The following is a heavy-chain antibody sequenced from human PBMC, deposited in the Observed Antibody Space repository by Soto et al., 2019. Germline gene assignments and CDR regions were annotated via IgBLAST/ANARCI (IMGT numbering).Heavy chain of an antibody. Sequence: EVQLVESGGGLAQPGGSLRLACVASGFTLDSYHMSWVRQAQGKGLEWVASAKQAGSVKEYVDSMKGRFTISRDTAKTSVYLQMHSLRAEDAAVYYCARWSGAQSEVDCWGQGTLVTVSS. D-gene: IGHD1-26*01. CDR2: AKQAGSVK. V-gene: IGHV3-7*01. J-gene: IGHJ4*02. CDR1: GFTLDSYH. CDR3: ARWSGAQSEVDC.